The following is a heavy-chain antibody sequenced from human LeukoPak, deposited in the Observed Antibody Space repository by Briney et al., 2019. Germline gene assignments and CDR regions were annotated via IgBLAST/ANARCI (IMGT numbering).Heavy chain of an antibody. V-gene: IGHV1-18*01. Sequence: GESLKITCKGSGYSFTSYGISWVRQAPGQGLEWMGWISAYNGNTNYAQKLQGRVTMTTDTSTSTAYMELRSLRSDDTAVYYCAREGTAMDLDYWGQGTLVTVSS. CDR3: AREGTAMDLDY. D-gene: IGHD5-18*01. J-gene: IGHJ4*02. CDR1: GYSFTSYG. CDR2: ISAYNGNT.